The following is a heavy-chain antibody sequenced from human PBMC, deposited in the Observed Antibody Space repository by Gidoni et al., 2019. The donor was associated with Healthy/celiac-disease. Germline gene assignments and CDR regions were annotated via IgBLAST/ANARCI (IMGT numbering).Heavy chain of an antibody. J-gene: IGHJ4*02. D-gene: IGHD6-19*01. CDR3: ARDSSSGWYNY. Sequence: EVQLVESGGGLVKPGGSLRLSCAASGFTFSSYSMNWVRQAPGKGLEWVSSIRSSSSYIYYADSVKGRFTISRDNAKNSLYLQMNSLRAEDTAVYYCARDSSSGWYNYWGQGTLVTVSS. V-gene: IGHV3-21*01. CDR1: GFTFSSYS. CDR2: IRSSSSYI.